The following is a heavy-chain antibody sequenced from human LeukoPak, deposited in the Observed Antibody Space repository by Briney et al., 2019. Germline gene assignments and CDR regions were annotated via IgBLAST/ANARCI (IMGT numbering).Heavy chain of an antibody. CDR1: GGSISSGGYY. D-gene: IGHD3-10*01. CDR2: IYYSGST. CDR3: ASFGAMVRRFDP. V-gene: IGHV4-31*03. Sequence: SETLSLTCTVSGGSISSGGYYWSWIRQHPGKGLEWIGYIYYSGSTYYNPSLKSRVTISVDTSKNQFSLMLSSVTAAATAVYYCASFGAMVRRFDPWGQGTLVTVSS. J-gene: IGHJ5*02.